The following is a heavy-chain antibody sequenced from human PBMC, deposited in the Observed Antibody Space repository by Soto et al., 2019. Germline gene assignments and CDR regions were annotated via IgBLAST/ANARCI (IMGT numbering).Heavy chain of an antibody. D-gene: IGHD2-15*01. V-gene: IGHV1-69*02. CDR2: IIPILGIA. CDR1: GGTFSSYT. CDR3: ARGGCSGGSCYHNWFDP. J-gene: IGHJ5*02. Sequence: QVQLVQSGAEVKKPGPSVKVSCKASGGTFSSYTISWVRQAPGQGLEWMGRIIPILGIANYAQKFQGRVTITADKSTSTAYMELSSLRSEDTAVYYCARGGCSGGSCYHNWFDPWGQGTLVTVSS.